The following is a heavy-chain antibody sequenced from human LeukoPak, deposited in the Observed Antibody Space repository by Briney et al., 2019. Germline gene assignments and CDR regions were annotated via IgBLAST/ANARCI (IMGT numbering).Heavy chain of an antibody. J-gene: IGHJ5*02. Sequence: SETLSLTCTVSGGSISSYYWSWIRQPPGKGLEWIGYIYYSGSTNYNPSLKSRVTISVDTSKNQFSLKLSSLRSEDTAVYYCARFYDTTYYNWFDPWGQGTLVTVSS. CDR3: ARFYDTTYYNWFDP. CDR1: GGSISSYY. CDR2: IYYSGST. D-gene: IGHD3-16*01. V-gene: IGHV4-59*01.